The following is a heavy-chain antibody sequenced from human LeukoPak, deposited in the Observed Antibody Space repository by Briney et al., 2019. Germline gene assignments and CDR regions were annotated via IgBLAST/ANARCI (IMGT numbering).Heavy chain of an antibody. J-gene: IGHJ4*02. D-gene: IGHD4-23*01. CDR1: GFTFSSYG. CDR2: IRYDGSNK. CDR3: AKDRSSHSSYGGPGDY. V-gene: IGHV3-30*02. Sequence: GGSLRLSCAASGFTFSSYGMHWVRQAPGKGLEWVAFIRYDGSNKYYADSVKGRFTISRDNSKNTLYLQMNSLRAEDTAVYYCAKDRSSHSSYGGPGDYWGQGTLVTVSS.